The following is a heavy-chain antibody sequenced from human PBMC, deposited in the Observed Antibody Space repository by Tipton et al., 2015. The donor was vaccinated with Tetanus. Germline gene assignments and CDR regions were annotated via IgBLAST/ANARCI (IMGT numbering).Heavy chain of an antibody. J-gene: IGHJ4*02. CDR2: ISGSADRT. V-gene: IGHV3-23*01. CDR1: GFTFNNYA. Sequence: SLRLSCAASGFTFNNYAMTWVRQAPGKGLEWLSAISGSADRTYYADSVKGRFTISRGNSRNTLYLQMNSLRAEDTAVYYCAKDRAAGGMGEVDYYGQGTLVTVSS. D-gene: IGHD6-13*01. CDR3: AKDRAAGGMGEVDY.